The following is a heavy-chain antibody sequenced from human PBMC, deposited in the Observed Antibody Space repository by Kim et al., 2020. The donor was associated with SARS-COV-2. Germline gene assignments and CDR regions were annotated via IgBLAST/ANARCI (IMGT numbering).Heavy chain of an antibody. J-gene: IGHJ6*02. V-gene: IGHV7-4-1*02. CDR1: GYTFTSYA. CDR2: INTNTGNP. CDR3: AREAASRRGYPFYYGMDV. Sequence: ASVKLSCKASGYTFTSYAMNWVRQAPGQGLEWMGWINTNTGNPTYAQGFTGRFVFSLDTSVSTAYLQISSLKAEDTAVYYCAREAASRRGYPFYYGMDVWGQGTTVTVSS. D-gene: IGHD5-12*01.